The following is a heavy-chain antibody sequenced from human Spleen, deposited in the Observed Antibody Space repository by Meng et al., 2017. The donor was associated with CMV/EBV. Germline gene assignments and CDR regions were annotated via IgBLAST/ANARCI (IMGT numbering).Heavy chain of an antibody. CDR3: ARDEVPAAPFDH. J-gene: IGHJ4*01. CDR1: GYTFSRYG. Sequence: ASVKVSCKASGYTFSRYGISWVRQAPGQGLEWMGWISAYTGNTKYAQGLQGRVTMTTDTSTSTVYMELKSLRADDTAVYYCARDEVPAAPFDHWGHGTLVTVSS. V-gene: IGHV1-18*01. D-gene: IGHD2-2*01. CDR2: ISAYTGNT.